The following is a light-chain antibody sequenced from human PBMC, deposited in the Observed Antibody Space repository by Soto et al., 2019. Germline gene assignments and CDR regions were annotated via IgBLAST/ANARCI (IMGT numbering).Light chain of an antibody. V-gene: IGKV3-11*01. CDR2: DAS. Sequence: EIVLTQSPATLSLSPGERATLSCRASQSVSTSLAWYQQKPGQAPRLLIYDASNRATGIPARFSGSGSGTDFTLTISSLEPEDFAVYYCQHRSSWLTFGGGTKVEIK. J-gene: IGKJ4*01. CDR1: QSVSTS. CDR3: QHRSSWLT.